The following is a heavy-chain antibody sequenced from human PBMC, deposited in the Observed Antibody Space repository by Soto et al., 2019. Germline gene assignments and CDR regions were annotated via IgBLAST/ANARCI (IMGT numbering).Heavy chain of an antibody. CDR2: IYYSGST. CDR3: ARENCTGGACSSLDY. J-gene: IGHJ4*02. D-gene: IGHD2-8*02. Sequence: WTWIRQHPGKGLEWIGYIYYSGSTYSNPSLKSRVTISVDTSKNQLSLNLRSVTAADTAVYYCARENCTGGACSSLDYWGQGTLVTVSS. V-gene: IGHV4-31*02.